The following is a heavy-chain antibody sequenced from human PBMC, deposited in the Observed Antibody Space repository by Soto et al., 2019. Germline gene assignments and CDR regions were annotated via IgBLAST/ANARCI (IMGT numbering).Heavy chain of an antibody. Sequence: ASVKVSCNASGYTFTSYGISWVRQAPVQGLEWMGLIRAYNGNTNCAQKLQGRVTMTTDTSTITAYMELRSLRSDDTAVYYCARLLGDSSGYYPSDAFDIWGQGTMVTVS. J-gene: IGHJ3*02. D-gene: IGHD3-22*01. CDR2: IRAYNGNT. CDR1: GYTFTSYG. CDR3: ARLLGDSSGYYPSDAFDI. V-gene: IGHV1-18*01.